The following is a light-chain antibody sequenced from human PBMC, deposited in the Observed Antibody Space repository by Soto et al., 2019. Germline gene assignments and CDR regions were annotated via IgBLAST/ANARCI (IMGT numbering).Light chain of an antibody. CDR1: QSISDY. V-gene: IGKV3-20*01. J-gene: IGKJ5*01. CDR2: GAS. CDR3: QQYGSSPPST. Sequence: EIVLTQSPGTLSLSPVERATLSCRASQSISDYLAWYQQKPGQAPRLLIYGASSRATGIPDRCSGSGSGTDFTLTISRLEPEDFAVYYCQQYGSSPPSTFGQGTRLEIK.